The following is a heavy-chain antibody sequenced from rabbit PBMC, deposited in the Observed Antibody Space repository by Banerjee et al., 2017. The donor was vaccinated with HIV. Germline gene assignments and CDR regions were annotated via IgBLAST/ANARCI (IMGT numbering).Heavy chain of an antibody. Sequence: QSLEESGGDLVKPGASLILTCTASGFSFSSSYYMCWVRQAPGKGLEWIGCIYTGSGNTYYAYWAKGRFTISKTSSTTVTLQMTSLTAADTATYFCARGPTGYAGYGYAGTRLDLWGQGTLVTVS. CDR3: ARGPTGYAGYGYAGTRLDL. D-gene: IGHD6-1*01. CDR1: GFSFSSSYY. CDR2: IYTGSGNT. V-gene: IGHV1S40*01. J-gene: IGHJ3*01.